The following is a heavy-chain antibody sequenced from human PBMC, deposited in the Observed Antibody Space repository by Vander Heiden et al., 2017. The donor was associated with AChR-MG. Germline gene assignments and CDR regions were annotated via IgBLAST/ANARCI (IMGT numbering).Heavy chain of an antibody. D-gene: IGHD3-16*01. V-gene: IGHV3-21*01. J-gene: IGHJ3*02. CDR2: ISSSSSYI. CDR1: GFTFSIYS. CDR3: ARVPEDYGWGNDAFDI. Sequence: EVQLVESGGGLVKPGGSLRLSCAASGFTFSIYSMNWVRQAPGKGLEWVSSISSSSSYIYYADSVKGRFTISRDNAKNSRYLQMNSLRAEETAVYYCARVPEDYGWGNDAFDIWGQGTMVTVAS.